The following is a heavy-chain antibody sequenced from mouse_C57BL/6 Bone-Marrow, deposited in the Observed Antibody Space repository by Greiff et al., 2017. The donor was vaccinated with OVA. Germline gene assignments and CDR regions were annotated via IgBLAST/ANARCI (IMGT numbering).Heavy chain of an antibody. CDR2: ISNKANGYNT. CDR1: GFTFTGYY. D-gene: IGHD5-1-1*01. Sequence: EVQLVESGGGLVQPGGSLSLSCAASGFTFTGYYMSWVRQPPGKALEWLGFISNKANGYNTEYSASVKGRFTISRNNSQSNLYLKLNVLRAEDSATDYCARYSKYVSYGMDYWGQGTSVTVSS. J-gene: IGHJ4*01. CDR3: ARYSKYVSYGMDY. V-gene: IGHV7-3*01.